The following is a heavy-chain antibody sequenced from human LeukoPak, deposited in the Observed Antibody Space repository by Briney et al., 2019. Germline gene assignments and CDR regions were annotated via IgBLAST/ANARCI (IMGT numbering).Heavy chain of an antibody. D-gene: IGHD6-13*01. Sequence: ASVKVSCKASGYTFTSYYMHWVRQAPGQGLEWMGIINPSGGSTSYAQKFQGRVTMTRDTPTSTVYMELSSLRSEDTAVYYCARQYKAADPFDYWGQGTLVTVSS. V-gene: IGHV1-46*01. CDR1: GYTFTSYY. CDR3: ARQYKAADPFDY. CDR2: INPSGGST. J-gene: IGHJ4*02.